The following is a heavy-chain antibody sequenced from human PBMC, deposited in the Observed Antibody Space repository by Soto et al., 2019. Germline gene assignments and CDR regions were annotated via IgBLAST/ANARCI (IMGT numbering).Heavy chain of an antibody. D-gene: IGHD3-16*01. Sequence: QVQLQESRPGLMKPSQTLFLTCSVSGAFISTGDYYWSWLRQRPGEGLEWIGYVHYTGSTYYSSSLAGRVVISVDSPKNQISLRLTSLTAADTAVYYCARGGMITVATAAHTWFDPWGQGTLVTVSS. V-gene: IGHV4-30-4*01. J-gene: IGHJ5*02. CDR1: GAFISTGDYY. CDR2: VHYTGST. CDR3: ARGGMITVATAAHTWFDP.